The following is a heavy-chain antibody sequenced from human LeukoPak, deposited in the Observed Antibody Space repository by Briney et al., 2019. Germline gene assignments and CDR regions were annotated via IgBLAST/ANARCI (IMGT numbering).Heavy chain of an antibody. V-gene: IGHV4-34*01. CDR3: ASPGGSSSFVRKYYYGMDV. J-gene: IGHJ6*02. D-gene: IGHD6-6*01. CDR1: GGSFSGYY. Sequence: PSETLSLTCAAYGGSFSGYYWSWIRQPPGKGLEWIGEINHSGSTNYNPSLKSRVTISVDTSKNQFSLKLSSVTAADTAVYYCASPGGSSSFVRKYYYGMDVWGQGTTVTVSS. CDR2: INHSGST.